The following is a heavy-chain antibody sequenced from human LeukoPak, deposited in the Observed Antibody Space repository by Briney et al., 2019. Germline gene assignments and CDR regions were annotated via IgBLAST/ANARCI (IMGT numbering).Heavy chain of an antibody. J-gene: IGHJ6*02. V-gene: IGHV3-53*01. Sequence: QTGGSLRLSCAASGFTVSSNYMSWVRQAPGKGLEWVSVIYSGGSTYYADSVKGRFTISRDNSKNTLYLQMNSLRAEDTAVYYCARDVSVGYYDSSGKQNYYYYGMDVWGQGTTVTVSS. CDR2: IYSGGST. CDR1: GFTVSSNY. D-gene: IGHD3-22*01. CDR3: ARDVSVGYYDSSGKQNYYYYGMDV.